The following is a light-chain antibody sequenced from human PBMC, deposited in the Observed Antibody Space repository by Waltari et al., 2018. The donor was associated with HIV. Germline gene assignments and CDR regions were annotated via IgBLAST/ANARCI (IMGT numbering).Light chain of an antibody. CDR3: AAWDDGLNGL. Sequence: SVLPQPPSSSGTPGPRVTISCSGRRSNIGSTPVTWYQQLPGTAPKLLIYNNNQRPSGVPDRFSGSKSGTSASLAISGLQSEDEGAYYCAAWDDGLNGLFGGGTKLTV. CDR2: NNN. J-gene: IGLJ2*01. CDR1: RSNIGSTP. V-gene: IGLV1-44*01.